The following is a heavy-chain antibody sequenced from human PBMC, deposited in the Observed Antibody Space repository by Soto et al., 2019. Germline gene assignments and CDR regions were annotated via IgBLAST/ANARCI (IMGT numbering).Heavy chain of an antibody. D-gene: IGHD2-2*01. J-gene: IGHJ6*03. CDR2: INHSGST. CDR1: GGSFSGHY. CDR3: ARGRSETGDIVVVPAAIFMDV. V-gene: IGHV4-34*01. Sequence: SETLSLTCAVYGGSFSGHYWSWIRQPPGKGLEWIGEINHSGSTNYNPSLKSRVTISVDTSKNQFSLKLSSVTAADTAVYYCARGRSETGDIVVVPAAIFMDVWGKGTTVTVSS.